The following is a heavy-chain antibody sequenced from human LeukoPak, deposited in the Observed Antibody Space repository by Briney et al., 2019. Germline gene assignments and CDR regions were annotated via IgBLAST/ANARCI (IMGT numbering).Heavy chain of an antibody. CDR3: AREGGSGSPF. D-gene: IGHD3-22*01. CDR1: GYTFTKYY. V-gene: IGHV1-46*01. J-gene: IGHJ4*02. Sequence: ASVKVSCKASGYTFTKYYKHWVRQAPGQGLEWMGIISPSGGSTNYAQKFQGRVTMTRDTSTSTVYMELSSLRSEDTAVYYCAREGGSGSPFWGQGTLVTVSS. CDR2: ISPSGGST.